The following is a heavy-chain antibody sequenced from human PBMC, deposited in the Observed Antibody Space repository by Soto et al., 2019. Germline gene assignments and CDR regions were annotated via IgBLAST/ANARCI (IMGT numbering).Heavy chain of an antibody. CDR3: ARTKGHYYDSSGYPNWFDP. D-gene: IGHD3-22*01. J-gene: IGHJ5*02. Sequence: ASVKVSCKASGYTFTSYAMHWVRQAPGQRLEWMGWINAGNGNTKYSQKFQGRVTVTRDTSASTAYMELSSLRSEDTAVYYCARTKGHYYDSSGYPNWFDPWGQGTLVTVSS. V-gene: IGHV1-3*01. CDR1: GYTFTSYA. CDR2: INAGNGNT.